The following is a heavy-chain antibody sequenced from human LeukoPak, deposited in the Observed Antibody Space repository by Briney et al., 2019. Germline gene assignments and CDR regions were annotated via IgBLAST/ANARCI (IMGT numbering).Heavy chain of an antibody. CDR1: GGTFSSYA. Sequence: SVKVSCKASGGTFSSYAISWVRQAPGQGLEWMGGIIPIFGTANYAQKFQGRVTITADESTSTAYMELSSLRSEDTAVYYCARDRKRSVAGSGGVPAHYFDYWGQGTLVTVSS. CDR3: ARDRKRSVAGSGGVPAHYFDY. J-gene: IGHJ4*02. D-gene: IGHD3-3*01. V-gene: IGHV1-69*13. CDR2: IIPIFGTA.